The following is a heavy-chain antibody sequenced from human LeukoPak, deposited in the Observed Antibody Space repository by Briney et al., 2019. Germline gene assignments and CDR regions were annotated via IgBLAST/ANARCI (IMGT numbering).Heavy chain of an antibody. CDR1: GGTFSSYT. CDR3: ARSGWNQNWFDP. Sequence: SVKVSCKASGGTFSSYTISWVRQAPGQGVEWMGRIIPILGIANYAQKFQGRVTITAEKSTRTAYMEMSRLRYEDTAVYYCARSGWNQNWFDPWGQGTLVTVSS. V-gene: IGHV1-69*02. D-gene: IGHD1-14*01. CDR2: IIPILGIA. J-gene: IGHJ5*02.